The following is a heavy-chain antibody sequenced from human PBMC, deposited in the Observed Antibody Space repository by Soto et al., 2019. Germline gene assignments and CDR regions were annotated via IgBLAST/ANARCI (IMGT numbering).Heavy chain of an antibody. Sequence: SETLSLTCTVSGGSISSGYYWGWIRQPPGKGLEWIGSIYHSGSTYYNPSLKSRVTISVDTSKNQFSLKLSSVTAADTAVYYCARGGVRQQWLVKGGTRYYGMDVWGQGTTVTVSS. V-gene: IGHV4-38-2*02. J-gene: IGHJ6*02. CDR3: ARGGVRQQWLVKGGTRYYGMDV. CDR1: GGSISSGYY. CDR2: IYHSGST. D-gene: IGHD6-19*01.